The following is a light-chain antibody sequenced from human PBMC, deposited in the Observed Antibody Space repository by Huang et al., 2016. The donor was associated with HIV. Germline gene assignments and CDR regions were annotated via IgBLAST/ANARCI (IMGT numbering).Light chain of an antibody. V-gene: IGKV3-15*01. J-gene: IGKJ1*01. Sequence: EILMTQSPATLSVSPGERATLSCRASQIVNSNLGWYQQKRGQPPRLLIYGVSSRASDIPDRFSGSGSGTEFTLTISSLQSEDFAVYYCQQYNSWPPWAFGQGTTVEI. CDR1: QIVNSN. CDR2: GVS. CDR3: QQYNSWPPWA.